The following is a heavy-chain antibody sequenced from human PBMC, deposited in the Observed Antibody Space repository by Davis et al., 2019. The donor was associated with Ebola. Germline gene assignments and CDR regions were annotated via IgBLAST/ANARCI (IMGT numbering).Heavy chain of an antibody. CDR1: GFTFSSYD. CDR2: IGTAGDT. CDR3: ARAGFGSTWFDC. D-gene: IGHD6-13*01. V-gene: IGHV3-13*01. J-gene: IGHJ5*01. Sequence: PGGSLRLSCAASGFTFSSYDMHWVRQVTGKGLEWVSAIGTAGDTYYPGSVKGRFTISRENAKNSLYLQMNSLRAGDTAVYYCARAGFGSTWFDCWGQGILVTVSS.